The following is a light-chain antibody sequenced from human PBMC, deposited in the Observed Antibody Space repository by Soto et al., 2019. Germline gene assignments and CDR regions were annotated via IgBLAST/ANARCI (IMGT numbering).Light chain of an antibody. CDR3: SSFTTISTPLYV. Sequence: QSALTQPASVSGSPGQSITISCTGTSSDVGGYNYVSWYQQHPGRAPRLIIFEVSHRPSGVSNRFSGSKSGNTASLTISGPQAEDEADYYCSSFTTISTPLYVFGTGTKVTVL. J-gene: IGLJ1*01. CDR2: EVS. CDR1: SSDVGGYNY. V-gene: IGLV2-14*03.